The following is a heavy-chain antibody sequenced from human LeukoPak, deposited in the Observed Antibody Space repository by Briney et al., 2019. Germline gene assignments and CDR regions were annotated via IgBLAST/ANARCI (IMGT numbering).Heavy chain of an antibody. J-gene: IGHJ4*02. CDR2: INHSGST. V-gene: IGHV4-34*01. CDR1: GGTFSSYA. D-gene: IGHD3-10*01. CDR3: ARAVGGDGSGSL. Sequence: SCKASGGTFSSYAISWVRQPPGKGLEWIGEINHSGSTNYNPSLKGRVTISVDTSKNQFSLKLSSVTAADTAVYYCARAVGGDGSGSLWGPGTLVTVSS.